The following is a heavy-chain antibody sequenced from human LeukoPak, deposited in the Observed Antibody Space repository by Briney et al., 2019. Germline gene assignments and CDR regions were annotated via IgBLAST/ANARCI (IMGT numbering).Heavy chain of an antibody. D-gene: IGHD3-10*01. CDR2: INHSGST. CDR1: GGSFSGYY. CDR3: ARTYGSGSYYKR. Sequence: SETLSLTCAVYGGSFSGYYWSWIRQPPGKGLEWTGEINHSGSTNYNPSLKSRVTISVDTSKNQFSLKLSSVTAADTAVYYCARTYGSGSYYKRWGQGTLVTVSS. J-gene: IGHJ4*02. V-gene: IGHV4-34*01.